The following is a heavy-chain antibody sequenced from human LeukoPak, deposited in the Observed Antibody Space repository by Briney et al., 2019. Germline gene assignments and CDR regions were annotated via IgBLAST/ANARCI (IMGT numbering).Heavy chain of an antibody. CDR1: EFSFSSYE. V-gene: IGHV3-48*03. CDR3: ARVSYSGGVY. J-gene: IGHJ4*02. Sequence: GRSLRLSCTASEFSFSSYEINWVRQAPGKGLEWVSYISSSGSPIYYADSVKGRFTISRDNAKNSVYLQLNSLRAEDTAVYYCARVSYSGGVYWGQGTLVTVSS. D-gene: IGHD6-25*01. CDR2: ISSSGSPI.